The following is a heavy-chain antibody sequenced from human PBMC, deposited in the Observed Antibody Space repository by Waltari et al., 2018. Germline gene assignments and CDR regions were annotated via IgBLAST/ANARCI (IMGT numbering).Heavy chain of an antibody. V-gene: IGHV3-21*02. CDR3: ARARGGDFYYGMDV. D-gene: IGHD3-10*01. CDR2: ISGSGSYT. J-gene: IGHJ6*02. CDR1: DFRFSAYT. Sequence: EVQLEESGGGLVEPGGSLRLSCTDSDFRFSAYTMNWVRQAPGKGREWVSYISGSGSYTQYADSVKGRFTISRDNARNSLLLQMHSLRVEDTAVYYCARARGGDFYYGMDVWGQGTTVTVSS.